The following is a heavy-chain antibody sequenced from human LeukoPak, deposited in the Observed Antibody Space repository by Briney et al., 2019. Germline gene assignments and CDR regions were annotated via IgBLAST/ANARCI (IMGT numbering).Heavy chain of an antibody. CDR3: AKDTRDREAAASRAYYFDC. V-gene: IGHV3-23*01. D-gene: IGHD6-13*01. Sequence: QTGGPLRLSCAASGFTFSSYAMSWVRQAPGKGLQWVAGINDYGGRTYYADSVKGRFTVYRDNSKNTLYLQMNNLRAEDTALYYCAKDTRDREAAASRAYYFDCWGQGTLVSVSS. CDR2: INDYGGRT. CDR1: GFTFSSYA. J-gene: IGHJ4*02.